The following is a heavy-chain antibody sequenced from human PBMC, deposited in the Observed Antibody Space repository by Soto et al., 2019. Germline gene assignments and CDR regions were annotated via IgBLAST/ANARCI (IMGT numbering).Heavy chain of an antibody. V-gene: IGHV4-34*01. CDR1: GGSFSGYY. CDR3: ARLGSSGWYRGSYLDY. CDR2: INHSGST. J-gene: IGHJ4*02. D-gene: IGHD6-19*01. Sequence: SETLSLTCAVYGGSFSGYYWSWIRQPPGKGLEWIGEINHSGSTNYNPSLKSRVTISVDTSKNQFSLKLSSVTAADTAVYYCARLGSSGWYRGSYLDYWGQGTLVTVSS.